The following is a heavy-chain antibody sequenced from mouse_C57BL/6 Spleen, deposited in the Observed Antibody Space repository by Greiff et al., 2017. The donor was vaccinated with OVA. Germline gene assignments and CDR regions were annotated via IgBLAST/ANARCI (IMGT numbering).Heavy chain of an antibody. Sequence: EVQGVESGGGLVKPGGSLKLSCAASGFTFSSYAMSWVRQTPEKRLEWVATISDGGSYTYYPDNVKGRFTISRDNAKNNLYLQMSHLKSEDTAMYYCAREGVYYGSDWYFDVWGTGTTVTVSS. V-gene: IGHV5-4*01. CDR2: ISDGGSYT. D-gene: IGHD1-1*01. CDR1: GFTFSSYA. CDR3: AREGVYYGSDWYFDV. J-gene: IGHJ1*03.